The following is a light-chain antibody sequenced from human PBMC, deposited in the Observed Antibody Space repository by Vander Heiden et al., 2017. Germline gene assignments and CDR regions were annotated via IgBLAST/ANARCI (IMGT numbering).Light chain of an antibody. CDR2: SAS. CDR1: QSIDNF. CDR3: QQGEGIPFT. J-gene: IGKJ3*01. V-gene: IGKV1-39*01. Sequence: DIQMTQSPSSLSASVGDTVTITCRASQSIDNFLNWYQHQPGKAPTLLISSASNLHGGVPSRFSGSGSGTDFTLTIAMLQPEDFATYSCQQGEGIPFTFGPGTKVDAK.